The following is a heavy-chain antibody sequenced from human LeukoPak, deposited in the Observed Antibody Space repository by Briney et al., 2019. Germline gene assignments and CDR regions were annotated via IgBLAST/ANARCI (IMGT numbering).Heavy chain of an antibody. Sequence: ASVKVSCKASGYTFTAYYLHWVRQAPGQGLEWMGWMNSNSGDTNYAQKFQGRVTMTTDTSITTAYMELSGLTSDDTAMYYCARDRMGDCATTSCYLAFWGQGALVTVSS. V-gene: IGHV1-2*02. CDR1: GYTFTAYY. D-gene: IGHD2-2*01. CDR2: MNSNSGDT. CDR3: ARDRMGDCATTSCYLAF. J-gene: IGHJ4*02.